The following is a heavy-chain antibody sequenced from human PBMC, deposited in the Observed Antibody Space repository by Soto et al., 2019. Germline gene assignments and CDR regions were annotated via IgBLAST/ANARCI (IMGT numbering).Heavy chain of an antibody. V-gene: IGHV1-46*01. CDR3: AREGSYGMDV. CDR2: INPSGGST. Sequence: GASVKVSCKASGYTFTGYFMHWVRQAPGQGLEWMGIINPSGGSTSYARRFQGRVTMTRDTSTRTVYMELSSLRSEDSALYYCAREGSYGMDVWGQGTTVTVSS. J-gene: IGHJ6*02. CDR1: GYTFTGYF.